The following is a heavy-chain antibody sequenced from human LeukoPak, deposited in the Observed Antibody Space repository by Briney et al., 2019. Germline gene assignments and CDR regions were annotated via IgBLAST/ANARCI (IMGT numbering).Heavy chain of an antibody. CDR1: GGSISSDY. Sequence: SETLSLTCTVSGGSISSDYWNWIRQPPGKGLEWIGYIYTSGSTNYNPSLKSRVTISIDTSKNQVSLNLTSVTAADTAVYYCASKPVVPASQGHYFDPWGQGTLVTVSS. V-gene: IGHV4-4*09. J-gene: IGHJ5*02. CDR3: ASKPVVPASQGHYFDP. CDR2: IYTSGST. D-gene: IGHD2-2*01.